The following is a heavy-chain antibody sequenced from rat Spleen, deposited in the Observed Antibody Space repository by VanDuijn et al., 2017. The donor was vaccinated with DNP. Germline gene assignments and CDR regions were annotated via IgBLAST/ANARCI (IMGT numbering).Heavy chain of an antibody. V-gene: IGHV5-58*01. J-gene: IGHJ2*01. D-gene: IGHD1-12*01. CDR2: IKTGGGST. CDR3: VRVDRDSYAHDY. Sequence: EVQLVETGGGLVQPGGSLKLSCVASGFTFSNYWMYWIRQAPGKGLEWVASIKTGGGSTYYPDSVKGRFTISRDNAENTVYLQMNSLRSEDTATYYCVRVDRDSYAHDYWGQGVMVTVSS. CDR1: GFTFSNYW.